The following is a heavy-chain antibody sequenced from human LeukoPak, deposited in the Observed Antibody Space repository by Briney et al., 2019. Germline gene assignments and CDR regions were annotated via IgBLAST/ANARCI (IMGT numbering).Heavy chain of an antibody. CDR3: AKGEIALAGNYFQY. J-gene: IGHJ1*01. CDR1: GFAFDDYA. CDR2: VSGDATST. D-gene: IGHD6-19*01. Sequence: GGSLRLSCAASGFAFDDYAMHWVRQAPGKGLEWVCVVSGDATSTYYADSVEGRFTISRDNGKSSLYLQMDSLRPEDTALYYCAKGEIALAGNYFQYWGQGSLVTVSS. V-gene: IGHV3-43*02.